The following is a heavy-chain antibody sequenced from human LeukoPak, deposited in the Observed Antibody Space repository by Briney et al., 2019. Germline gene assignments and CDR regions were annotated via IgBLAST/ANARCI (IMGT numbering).Heavy chain of an antibody. D-gene: IGHD6-6*01. Sequence: ASVKVSCKASGYTFSSHGISWVRQAPGQGLEWMGWITTYNGNTNYALKLQDRLTMTTDTSTSTAYMELRSLTSDDTAVYNCARSPYSSSSYNYMDVWGKGTTVTVSS. CDR1: GYTFSSHG. CDR2: ITTYNGNT. J-gene: IGHJ6*03. V-gene: IGHV1-18*01. CDR3: ARSPYSSSSYNYMDV.